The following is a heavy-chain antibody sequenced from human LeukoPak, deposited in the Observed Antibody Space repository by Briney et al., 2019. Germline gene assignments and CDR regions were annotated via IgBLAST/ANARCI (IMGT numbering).Heavy chain of an antibody. CDR1: GVIFNNFA. Sequence: GGSLRLSCAASGVIFNNFAFHWVRQAPGKGLEWVAAISYDGSNKYYADSVRGRLTISRDNSKNTLYLQMNSLRAEDTAVYYCTRAGRADGDYHYFEYWGQGTLVTVSS. D-gene: IGHD4-17*01. V-gene: IGHV3-30-3*01. CDR2: ISYDGSNK. J-gene: IGHJ4*02. CDR3: TRAGRADGDYHYFEY.